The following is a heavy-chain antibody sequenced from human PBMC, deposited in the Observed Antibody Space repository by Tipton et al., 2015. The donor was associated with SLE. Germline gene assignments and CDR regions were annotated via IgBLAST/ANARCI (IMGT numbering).Heavy chain of an antibody. J-gene: IGHJ4*02. CDR2: IYYSGDS. D-gene: IGHD3-3*01. V-gene: IGHV4-31*03. Sequence: TLSLTCTVSGGSISNGDYYWTWIRQSPGKGLEWIGYIYYSGDSYYKPSLQSRFSISVDTSHNQFSLKINSVTAADTAVYYCARLTTTFGVTYWGQGTLVTVSS. CDR3: ARLTTTFGVTY. CDR1: GGSISNGDYY.